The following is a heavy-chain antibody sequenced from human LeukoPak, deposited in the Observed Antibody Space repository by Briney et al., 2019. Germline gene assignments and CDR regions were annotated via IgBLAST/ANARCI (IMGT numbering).Heavy chain of an antibody. D-gene: IGHD4-23*01. CDR1: GFTFSAYE. CDR3: ARDTLEYSNSPDALDI. CDR2: IGSSGSTV. J-gene: IGHJ3*02. V-gene: IGHV3-48*03. Sequence: GRSLRLSCAASGFTFSAYEMNWVRQAPGKGLEWVSYIGSSGSTVYYADSVKGRFTISRDNAKNSLYMQMESLRDEDTAIYYCARDTLEYSNSPDALDIWGQGTMVTVSS.